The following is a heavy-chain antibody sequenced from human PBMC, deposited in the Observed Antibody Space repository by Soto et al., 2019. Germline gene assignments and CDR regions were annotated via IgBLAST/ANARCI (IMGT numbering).Heavy chain of an antibody. CDR1: GDSISSYY. CDR2: IHNSGST. CDR3: ACLSTGGLLNY. V-gene: IGHV4-59*12. Sequence: QVQLQESGPGLVKPSETLSLTCTVSGDSISSYYWCWIRLRPGQGLEWVGCIHNSGSTYYNPSLTSRVNISLHTSKKQFSLEPNSMTAADNAVYYCACLSTGGLLNYWGQGTLVTVSS. D-gene: IGHD3-16*01. J-gene: IGHJ4*02.